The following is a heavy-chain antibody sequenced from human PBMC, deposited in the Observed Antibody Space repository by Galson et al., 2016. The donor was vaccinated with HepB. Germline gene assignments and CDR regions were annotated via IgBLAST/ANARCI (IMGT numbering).Heavy chain of an antibody. J-gene: IGHJ4*02. Sequence: ETLSLTCTVSGGSISSPSYYWGWIRQPPGKGLEWIGGIYYSGRTYHNPSLKGRVTISVDTSKNQFSLKVRSVTAADTAVYYCARENWSDEVDYWGQGTLVTVSS. D-gene: IGHD1-1*01. CDR3: ARENWSDEVDY. CDR1: GGSISSPSYY. V-gene: IGHV4-39*07. CDR2: IYYSGRT.